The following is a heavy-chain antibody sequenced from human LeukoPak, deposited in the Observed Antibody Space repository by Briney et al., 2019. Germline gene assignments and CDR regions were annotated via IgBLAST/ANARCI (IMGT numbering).Heavy chain of an antibody. Sequence: VGSLRLSCAASGFIFNSYAMSWVRQAPGGGLEWVSGIAASGDITYYADSVRGRFTISRDNAKNSLYLQMNSLRAEDTAVYYCASDIVVVPAAIHADAFDIWGQGTMVTVSS. CDR3: ASDIVVVPAAIHADAFDI. V-gene: IGHV3-23*01. CDR1: GFIFNSYA. D-gene: IGHD2-2*02. J-gene: IGHJ3*02. CDR2: IAASGDIT.